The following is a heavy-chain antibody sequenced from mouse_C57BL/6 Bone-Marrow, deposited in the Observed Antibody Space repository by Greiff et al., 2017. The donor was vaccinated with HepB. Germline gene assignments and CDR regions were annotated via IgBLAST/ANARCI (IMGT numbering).Heavy chain of an antibody. V-gene: IGHV5-12*01. CDR2: ISNGGGST. D-gene: IGHD2-4*01. CDR3: ARHVDYEAWFAY. J-gene: IGHJ3*01. CDR1: GFTFSDYY. Sequence: VQLKESGGGLVQPGGSLKLSCAASGFTFSDYYMYWVRQTPEKRLEWVAYISNGGGSTYYPDTVKGRFTISRDNAKNTLYLQMSRLKSEDTAMYYCARHVDYEAWFAYWGQGTLVTVSA.